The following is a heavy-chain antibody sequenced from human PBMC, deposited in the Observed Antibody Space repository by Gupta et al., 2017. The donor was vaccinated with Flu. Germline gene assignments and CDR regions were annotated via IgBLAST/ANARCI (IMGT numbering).Heavy chain of an antibody. V-gene: IGHV2-5*01. CDR2: IYWNEEK. CDR3: AHSQYYFDY. Sequence: SGVGVGWIRQPPGKALEWLALIYWNEEKRYSPSLKSRLTITKDTSKNQVVLTMTNMDPVDTATYYCAHSQYYFDYWGQGTLVTVYS. CDR1: SGVG. J-gene: IGHJ4*02.